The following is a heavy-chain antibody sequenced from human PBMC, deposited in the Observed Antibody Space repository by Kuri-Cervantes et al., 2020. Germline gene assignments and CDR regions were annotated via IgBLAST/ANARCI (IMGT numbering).Heavy chain of an antibody. Sequence: SQTLSLTCGVSGDSVSRANFYWSWIRQPPGKGLEWIGYVYNSGSTNSNPSLKSRVSISVDRSKNQFSLKLKSVTSADTAVYFCASAIVGVMAFDTWGQGTMVT. CDR1: GDSVSRANFY. D-gene: IGHD1-26*01. J-gene: IGHJ3*02. CDR3: ASAIVGVMAFDT. V-gene: IGHV4-61*01. CDR2: VYNSGST.